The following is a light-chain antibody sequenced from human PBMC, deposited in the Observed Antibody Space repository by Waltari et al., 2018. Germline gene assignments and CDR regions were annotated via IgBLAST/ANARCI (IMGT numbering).Light chain of an antibody. J-gene: IGKJ1*01. Sequence: DVVMTQSPLSLPVTLGQPASISRKSSQSLVRSDGTTYLNWFQQRPGQSPRRLSYKVSNRDSGVPDRFSGSGSGTDFTLKISRVEAEDVGVYYCMQGTHWPPWTFGQGTKVEIK. CDR2: KVS. CDR3: MQGTHWPPWT. V-gene: IGKV2-30*02. CDR1: QSLVRSDGTTY.